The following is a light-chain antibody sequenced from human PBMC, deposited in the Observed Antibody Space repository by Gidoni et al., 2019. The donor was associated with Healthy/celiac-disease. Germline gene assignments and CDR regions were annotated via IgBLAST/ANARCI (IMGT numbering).Light chain of an antibody. V-gene: IGKV3-15*01. CDR1: QSVSSN. CDR2: GAS. Sequence: EIVMTQSPATLSVSPGERATLSCRASQSVSSNLAWYQQKPGQAPRLLIYGASTRATGIPARFSGSGSGTEFTLTISSLQSEDFAVYYCQSGRFGQGTKVEIK. CDR3: QSGR. J-gene: IGKJ1*01.